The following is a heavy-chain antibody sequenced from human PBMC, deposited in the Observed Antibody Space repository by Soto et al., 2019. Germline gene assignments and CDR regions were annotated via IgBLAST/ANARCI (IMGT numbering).Heavy chain of an antibody. CDR2: IIPIFGTA. CDR1: GGTFSSYA. J-gene: IGHJ6*02. CDR3: ARVGCSSTNCYYYYYYGTDV. D-gene: IGHD2-2*01. Sequence: ASVKVSCKASGGTFSSYAISWVRQAPGQGLEWMGGIIPIFGTANYAQKFQGRVTITADESTSTAYMELSSLRSEDTAVYYCARVGCSSTNCYYYYYYGTDVWGQGTTVTVSS. V-gene: IGHV1-69*13.